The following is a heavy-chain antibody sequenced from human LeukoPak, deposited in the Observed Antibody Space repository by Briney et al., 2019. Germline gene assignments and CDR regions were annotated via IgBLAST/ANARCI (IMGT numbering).Heavy chain of an antibody. Sequence: GGSLRLSCAASGFTFSSYWMSWVRQAPGKGLEWVANIKQDGSEKYYVDSVNSRFTISRDNAKNSLYLQMNSLRAEDTAGYCCARGADYYDSSGYYFDYWGQGTLVTVSS. CDR3: ARGADYYDSSGYYFDY. D-gene: IGHD3-22*01. J-gene: IGHJ4*02. CDR1: GFTFSSYW. V-gene: IGHV3-7*01. CDR2: IKQDGSEK.